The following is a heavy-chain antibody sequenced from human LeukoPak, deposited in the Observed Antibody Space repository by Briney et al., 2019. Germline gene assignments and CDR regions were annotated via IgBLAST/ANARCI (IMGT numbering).Heavy chain of an antibody. V-gene: IGHV4-59*08. D-gene: IGHD4-23*01. CDR1: GGSISSYS. CDR2: IYYSGST. J-gene: IGHJ1*01. Sequence: PSETLSLTCTVSGGSISSYSWSWIRQPPGKGLEWIAYIYYSGSTNYIPSLKSRVTISVDTSKNQFSLKLSSVTAADTAVYYCARGYGGNTHEYFQHWGQGTLVTVSS. CDR3: ARGYGGNTHEYFQH.